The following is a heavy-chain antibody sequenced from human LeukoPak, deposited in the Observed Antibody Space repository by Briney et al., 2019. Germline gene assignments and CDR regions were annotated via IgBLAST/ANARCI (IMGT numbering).Heavy chain of an antibody. J-gene: IGHJ4*02. V-gene: IGHV3-53*01. D-gene: IGHD3-3*01. Sequence: QPGGSLRLSCAASGLTVSSNDMSWVRQAPGKGLEWVSVIYSGGSTYYADSVKGRFTISRDNSKNTLYLQMNSLRAEDTAVYYCARIAVPYYDFWSGPLDYWGQGTLVTVSS. CDR3: ARIAVPYYDFWSGPLDY. CDR1: GLTVSSND. CDR2: IYSGGST.